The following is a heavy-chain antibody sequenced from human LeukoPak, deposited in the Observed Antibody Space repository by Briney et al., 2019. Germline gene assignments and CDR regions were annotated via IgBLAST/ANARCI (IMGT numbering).Heavy chain of an antibody. D-gene: IGHD6-13*01. CDR3: ARGGKGSSWYVSFQYFQH. CDR2: IKQDGSEK. Sequence: GGSLRLSCAASGFTFSSYWMSWVRQAPGKGLEWVANIKQDGSEKYYVDSVKGRFTISRDNAKNSLYLQMNSLRAEDTAVYYCARGGKGSSWYVSFQYFQHWGQGTLVTVSS. V-gene: IGHV3-7*01. J-gene: IGHJ1*01. CDR1: GFTFSSYW.